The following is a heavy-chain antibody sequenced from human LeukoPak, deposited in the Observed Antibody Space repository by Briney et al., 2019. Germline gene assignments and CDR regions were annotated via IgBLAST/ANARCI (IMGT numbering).Heavy chain of an antibody. CDR2: IYYSGST. D-gene: IGHD2/OR15-2a*01. J-gene: IGHJ3*02. Sequence: SETLSLTCTVSGDSINNYYWSWIRQPPGKGLEWIGYIYYSGSTKYKPSLKSRATISLHTSKNQFSLKLSSVTSADTAVYYCASASLNIYAFDIWGQGTMVTVSS. CDR1: GDSINNYY. CDR3: ASASLNIYAFDI. V-gene: IGHV4-59*01.